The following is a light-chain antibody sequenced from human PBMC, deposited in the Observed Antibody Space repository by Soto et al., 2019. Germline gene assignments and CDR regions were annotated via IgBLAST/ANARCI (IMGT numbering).Light chain of an antibody. CDR1: QNIVYNSNNKNY. Sequence: DIVMTQSPDSLAVSLRERATINCKSSQNIVYNSNNKNYLAWYQQKPGQAPKLLLNCASTRESGVPDRFSASGPGTEFTLCISSLPVEDVAGYYLQQYYGSPYTLGQGTKLEIK. V-gene: IGKV4-1*01. CDR2: CAS. CDR3: QQYYGSPYT. J-gene: IGKJ2*01.